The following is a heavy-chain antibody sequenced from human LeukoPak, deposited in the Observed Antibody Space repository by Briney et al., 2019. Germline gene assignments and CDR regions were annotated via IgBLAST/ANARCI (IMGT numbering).Heavy chain of an antibody. J-gene: IGHJ4*02. V-gene: IGHV3-23*01. Sequence: GGSLRLSCVASGFTFSSYDMIWVRQAPGKGLEWVSGISSSGDSTYYADSVKGRFTISRDNSKNTLYLQMNSLRAEDTAVYYCAKEPEPSIVGAFRTPDYYFDYWGQGTLVTVSS. D-gene: IGHD1-26*01. CDR3: AKEPEPSIVGAFRTPDYYFDY. CDR1: GFTFSSYD. CDR2: ISSSGDST.